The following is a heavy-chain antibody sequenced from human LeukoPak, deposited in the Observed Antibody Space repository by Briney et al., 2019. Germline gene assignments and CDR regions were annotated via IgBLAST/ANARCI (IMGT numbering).Heavy chain of an antibody. CDR3: AKRSNFWTGYLDY. CDR2: ISGSGGTT. CDR1: GFTFNTSA. Sequence: GGSLRLSCAASGFTFNTSAMTWVRQAPGKGLEWVSVISGSGGTTYYADSVKGRFTISRDNSKDTLFLQMNSLRTEDTAVYYCAKRSNFWTGYLDYWGQGALVTVSS. D-gene: IGHD3/OR15-3a*01. J-gene: IGHJ4*02. V-gene: IGHV3-23*01.